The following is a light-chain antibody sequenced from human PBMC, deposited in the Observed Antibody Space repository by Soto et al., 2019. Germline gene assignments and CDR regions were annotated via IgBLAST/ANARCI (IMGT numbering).Light chain of an antibody. CDR3: KQHSNWPIT. CDR1: QSVSSY. V-gene: IGKV3-11*01. Sequence: EIVLTQSPATLSLSPGERATLSCRASQSVSSYLAWYQQKPGQAPRLLIYDAYNRATGIQPRFSGSGSGTDFTLTISSLEPEDFAVYYCKQHSNWPITFGQGTRLEIK. CDR2: DAY. J-gene: IGKJ5*01.